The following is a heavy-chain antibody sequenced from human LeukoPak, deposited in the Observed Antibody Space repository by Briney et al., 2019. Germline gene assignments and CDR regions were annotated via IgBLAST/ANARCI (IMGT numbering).Heavy chain of an antibody. CDR2: ISWNSGSI. V-gene: IGHV3-9*01. Sequence: GRSLRPSCAASGFTFDDYAMHWVRQAPGKGLEWVSGISWNSGSIGYADSVKGRFTISRDNAKNSLYLQMNSLRAEDTALYYCAKETSIVGATKAFDYWGQGTLVTVSS. CDR3: AKETSIVGATKAFDY. J-gene: IGHJ4*02. D-gene: IGHD1-26*01. CDR1: GFTFDDYA.